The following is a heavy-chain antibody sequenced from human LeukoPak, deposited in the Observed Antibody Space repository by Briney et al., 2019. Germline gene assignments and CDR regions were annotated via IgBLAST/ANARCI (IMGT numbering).Heavy chain of an antibody. CDR2: INNDRSST. J-gene: IGHJ4*02. CDR1: GFPYRAVC. D-gene: IGHD3-22*01. V-gene: IGHV3-74*01. CDR3: VSDLELVHYGSSACDY. Sequence: GGSESLLFAASGFPYRAVCALGVRQVPGKGLEWVSRINNDRSSTTYADSVKCRVTISRDNDKNTLFPQRNRLRAEDTAVFYCVSDLELVHYGSSACDYWGQGNLVTVSS.